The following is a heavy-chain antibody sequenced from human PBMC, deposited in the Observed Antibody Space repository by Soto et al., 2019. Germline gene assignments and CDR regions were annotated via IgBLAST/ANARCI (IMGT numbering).Heavy chain of an antibody. CDR1: GGSFSGYY. D-gene: IGHD1-26*01. J-gene: IGHJ6*03. V-gene: IGHV4-34*01. Sequence: SETLSLTCAVYGGSFSGYYWSWIRQPPGKGLEWIGEINHSGSTNYNPSLKSRVTISVDTSKNQFSLKLSSVTAADTAVYYCARGLEGLLSRNKGYYYYYMDVWGKGTTVTVSS. CDR2: INHSGST. CDR3: ARGLEGLLSRNKGYYYYYMDV.